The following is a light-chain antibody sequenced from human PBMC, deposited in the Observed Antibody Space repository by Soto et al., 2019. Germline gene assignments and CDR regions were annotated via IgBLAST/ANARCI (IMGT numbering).Light chain of an antibody. CDR3: QSYDSSLSGPVL. CDR1: NSNNGAGYD. CDR2: GDT. V-gene: IGLV1-40*01. Sequence: QSVLTQPPSVSGAPGQRVTISCTGSNSNNGAGYDVNWYQHLPGTAPKLLIYGDTIRPSGVPDRFSGSKSATSASLAIAGLQVEDEGDYYCQSYDSSLSGPVLFGGGTKLTVL. J-gene: IGLJ2*01.